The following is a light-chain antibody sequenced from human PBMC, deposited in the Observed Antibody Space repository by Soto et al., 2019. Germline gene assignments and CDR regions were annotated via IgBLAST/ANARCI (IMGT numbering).Light chain of an antibody. V-gene: IGLV2-14*03. CDR2: DVS. J-gene: IGLJ1*01. Sequence: QSVLTQPASVSGSPGQSITISCTGTSSDVGGYNSVSWYQHHPGKAPKLMIFDVSDRPSGVSSRFSGSKSGNTASLTISGLQAEDEADYYSSSYTTSSTPHYVFGPGTKVTV. CDR1: SSDVGGYNS. CDR3: SSYTTSSTPHYV.